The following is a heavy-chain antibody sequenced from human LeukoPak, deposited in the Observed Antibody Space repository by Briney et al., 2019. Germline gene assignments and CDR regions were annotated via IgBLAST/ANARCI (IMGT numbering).Heavy chain of an antibody. CDR1: GASIISSSHY. J-gene: IGHJ4*02. Sequence: SETLSLTCTVSGASIISSSHYWAWIRQPPGKGLEWIGSMYYSGSTFYNPSLKSRVTVSADTSKNQFSLKLSSVTAADTAVYYCARDTPPTRFDYWGQGTLVTVSS. V-gene: IGHV4-39*02. CDR3: ARDTPPTRFDY. CDR2: MYYSGST.